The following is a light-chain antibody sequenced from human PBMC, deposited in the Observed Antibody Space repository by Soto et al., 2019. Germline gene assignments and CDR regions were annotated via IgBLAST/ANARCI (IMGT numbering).Light chain of an antibody. J-gene: IGLJ1*01. CDR2: DVS. V-gene: IGLV2-14*03. CDR3: SSYTTSNTRQIV. CDR1: SSDVGGYNY. Sequence: SVLTQPASVSGSPGQSITISCTSTSSDVGGYNYVSWYQHHPGKAPKLMIYDVSNRPSGVSIRFSGSKSDNTASLTISGLQPEDEADYHCSSYTTSNTRQIVFGTGTKVTVL.